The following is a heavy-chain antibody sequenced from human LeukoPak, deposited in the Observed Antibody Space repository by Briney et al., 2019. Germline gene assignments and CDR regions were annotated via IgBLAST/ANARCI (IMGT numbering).Heavy chain of an antibody. J-gene: IGHJ4*02. D-gene: IGHD5-24*01. CDR3: ARIEEMATLLDY. Sequence: PSETLSLTCTVSGGSISSSSYYWGWIRQPPGKGLEWIGSIYYSGSTYYNPSLKSRVTISVDTSKNQFSLKLSSVTAADTAVYYCARIEEMATLLDYWGQGTLVTVSS. CDR1: GGSISSSSYY. CDR2: IYYSGST. V-gene: IGHV4-39*01.